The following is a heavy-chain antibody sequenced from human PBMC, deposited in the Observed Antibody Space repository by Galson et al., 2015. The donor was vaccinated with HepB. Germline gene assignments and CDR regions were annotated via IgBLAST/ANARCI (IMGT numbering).Heavy chain of an antibody. V-gene: IGHV1-2*04. CDR3: ARGDYGDFGGMDV. CDR2: INPNSGGT. J-gene: IGHJ6*02. Sequence: SVKVSCKASGYTFTGYYMHWVRQAPGQGLEWMGWINPNSGGTNYAQKFQGWVTMTRDTSISTAYMELSRLRSDDTAVYYCARGDYGDFGGMDVWGQGTTVTVSS. D-gene: IGHD4-17*01. CDR1: GYTFTGYY.